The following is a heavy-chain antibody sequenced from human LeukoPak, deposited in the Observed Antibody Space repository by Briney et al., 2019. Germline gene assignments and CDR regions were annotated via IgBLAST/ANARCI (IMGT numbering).Heavy chain of an antibody. CDR1: GGSISSSNYY. V-gene: IGHV4-39*01. D-gene: IGHD3-16*02. J-gene: IGHJ4*02. CDR2: IYYSGST. Sequence: SETLSLTCTVSGGSISSSNYYWGWIRLPPGKGLEWIGSIYYSGSTYYNPSLKSRVTISVDTSKNQFSLKLTSVTAADTAVYYCARRGVIDPYFDYWGQGTLVTVSS. CDR3: ARRGVIDPYFDY.